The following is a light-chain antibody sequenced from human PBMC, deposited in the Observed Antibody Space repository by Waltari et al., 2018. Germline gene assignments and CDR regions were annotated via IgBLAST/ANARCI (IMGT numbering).Light chain of an antibody. Sequence: DIQMTQSPSSVSASVGDKVSITCRASQGIHTSLAWFQQTPGRAPKSLIYAASILQSGVPSKFSGSGSGTDFTLTISSLQPEDSGTYFCQQYDSFPLSFGGGTRVEI. J-gene: IGKJ4*01. CDR1: QGIHTS. V-gene: IGKV1-16*02. CDR3: QQYDSFPLS. CDR2: AAS.